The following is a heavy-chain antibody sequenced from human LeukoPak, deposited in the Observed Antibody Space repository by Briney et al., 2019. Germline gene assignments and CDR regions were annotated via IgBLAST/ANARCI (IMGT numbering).Heavy chain of an antibody. J-gene: IGHJ4*02. D-gene: IGHD5-12*01. Sequence: GGSLRLSCAASGFTFSSYSMNWVRQAPGKGLEWVSYITSSSGTIYYTDSVKGRFTISRDNAKNSLYLQMNSLRAEDTAVYYCTRDSYDYYFDYWGQGTLVTVSS. CDR3: TRDSYDYYFDY. CDR1: GFTFSSYS. CDR2: ITSSSGTI. V-gene: IGHV3-48*01.